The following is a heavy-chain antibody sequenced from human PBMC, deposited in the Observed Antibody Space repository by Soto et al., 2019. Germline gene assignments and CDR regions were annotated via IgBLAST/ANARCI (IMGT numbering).Heavy chain of an antibody. J-gene: IGHJ4*02. CDR3: ATTRDCCSTNCYREVEY. V-gene: IGHV3-30-3*01. D-gene: IGHD2-2*01. CDR1: GLTFSAYA. CDR2: KSCDGNNK. Sequence: QVQLVESGGGLVQPGRSLRLSCAASGLTFSAYAMNWVRQAPGKGLEWVAIKSCDGNNKDYPDSVKGRFTISRDNSENTLYLKMNSLRIDDTAVYYCATTRDCCSTNCYREVEYWCQGALVTVSS.